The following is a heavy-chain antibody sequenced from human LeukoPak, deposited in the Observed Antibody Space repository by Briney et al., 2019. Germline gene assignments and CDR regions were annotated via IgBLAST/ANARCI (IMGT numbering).Heavy chain of an antibody. D-gene: IGHD6-13*01. Sequence: GGSLRLSCAASGFTFDDYAMHWVRQAPGKGLEGVSGISWNSGSIGYADSVKGRFTISRDNAKNSLYLQMNSLRAEDTALYYCARIAAAGNFFDYWGQGTLVTVSS. J-gene: IGHJ4*02. CDR1: GFTFDDYA. V-gene: IGHV3-9*01. CDR2: ISWNSGSI. CDR3: ARIAAAGNFFDY.